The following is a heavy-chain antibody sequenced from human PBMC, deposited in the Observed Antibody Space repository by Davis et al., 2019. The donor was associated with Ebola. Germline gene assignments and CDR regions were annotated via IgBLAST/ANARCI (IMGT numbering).Heavy chain of an antibody. V-gene: IGHV4-38-2*01. J-gene: IGHJ4*02. CDR1: GFTFSDYY. CDR3: ARGLVPMVRGVIDFDY. Sequence: PGGSLRLSCAASGFTFSDYYMSWIRQPPGKGLEWIGSIYYSGSTYYNPSLKSRVTISVDTSKNQFSLKLSSVTAADTAVYYCARGLVPMVRGVIDFDYWGQGTLVTVSS. D-gene: IGHD3-10*01. CDR2: IYYSGST.